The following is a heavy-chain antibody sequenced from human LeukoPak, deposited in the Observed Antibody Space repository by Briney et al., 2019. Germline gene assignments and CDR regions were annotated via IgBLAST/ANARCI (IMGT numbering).Heavy chain of an antibody. Sequence: GASVKVSCKASGYTFTSYGISWVRQAPGQGLEWMGWISAYNGNTNYAQKLQGRVTMTTDTSTSTAYMELRSLRSDDTAVYYCARDRAQEERLGYSYGDGWGTNWFDPWGQGTLVTVSS. V-gene: IGHV1-18*01. D-gene: IGHD5-18*01. CDR1: GYTFTSYG. J-gene: IGHJ5*02. CDR3: ARDRAQEERLGYSYGDGWGTNWFDP. CDR2: ISAYNGNT.